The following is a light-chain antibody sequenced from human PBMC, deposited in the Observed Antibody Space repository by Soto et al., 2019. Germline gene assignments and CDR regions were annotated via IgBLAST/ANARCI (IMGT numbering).Light chain of an antibody. CDR2: EVS. Sequence: QSALTQPPSASGSPGQSVTISCTGTSSDVGGYYYVSWYQQHPGKAPKLMIYEVSKRPSGVPDRFSGSKSGNTASLTVSGLQAEDEADYYCSSYAGSNTKVVFGTGTKLTVL. CDR1: SSDVGGYYY. CDR3: SSYAGSNTKVV. V-gene: IGLV2-8*01. J-gene: IGLJ1*01.